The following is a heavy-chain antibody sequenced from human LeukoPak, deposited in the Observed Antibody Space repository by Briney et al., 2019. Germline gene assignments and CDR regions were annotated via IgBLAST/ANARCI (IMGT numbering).Heavy chain of an antibody. D-gene: IGHD3-10*01. V-gene: IGHV1-2*02. J-gene: IGHJ4*02. Sequence: ASVKVSCKASGYTFSGTGWYLYWPRQAPGQGLECMGWIYPYTGATHYAQKFQGRVAMTRDTSISTAYMELSRLRPDDTAVYYCARDGPAQMVDFDYWGQGTLVTVSS. CDR1: GYTFSGTGWY. CDR3: ARDGPAQMVDFDY. CDR2: IYPYTGAT.